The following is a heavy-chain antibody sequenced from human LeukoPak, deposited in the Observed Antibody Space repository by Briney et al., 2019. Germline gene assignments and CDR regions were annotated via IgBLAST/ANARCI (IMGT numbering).Heavy chain of an antibody. J-gene: IGHJ6*02. CDR3: ARAPARIVASYVYGMDV. D-gene: IGHD6-6*01. V-gene: IGHV1-8*01. CDR2: MNPNSGNT. Sequence: GASVKVSCKASGYTFTSYDINWVRQATGQGLEWMGWMNPNSGNTGYAQKFQGRVTMTRNTSISTAYMELSSLRSEDTAVYYCARAPARIVASYVYGMDVWGQGTTVTVSS. CDR1: GYTFTSYD.